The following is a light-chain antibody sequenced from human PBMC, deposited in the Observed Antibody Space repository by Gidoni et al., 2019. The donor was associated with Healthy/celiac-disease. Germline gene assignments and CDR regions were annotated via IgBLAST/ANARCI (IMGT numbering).Light chain of an antibody. J-gene: IGLJ3*02. CDR2: RTH. Sequence: QSVLTQPPSASGTPGQRVTISCSGSSSNIGSNPVNCYQQLPGTAPKLLIYRTHQRPSGFPVRFSGSKSGTSASLAISGLQSEDEADYYCAAWDDSLNGWVFGGGTKLTVL. CDR3: AAWDDSLNGWV. CDR1: SSNIGSNP. V-gene: IGLV1-44*01.